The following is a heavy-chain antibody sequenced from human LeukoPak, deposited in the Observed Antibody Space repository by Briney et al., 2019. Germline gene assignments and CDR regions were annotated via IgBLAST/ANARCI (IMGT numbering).Heavy chain of an antibody. D-gene: IGHD3-10*01. CDR1: GFTFSSYS. J-gene: IGHJ5*02. Sequence: KPGGSLRLSCAASGFTFSSYSMNWVRQAPGKGLEWVSSINSRSDKIFYADSVKGRFTISRDNAKTSLYLQMNSLRAEDTAVYYCARDVMVRNWFDPWGQGTLVTVS. V-gene: IGHV3-21*01. CDR2: INSRSDKI. CDR3: ARDVMVRNWFDP.